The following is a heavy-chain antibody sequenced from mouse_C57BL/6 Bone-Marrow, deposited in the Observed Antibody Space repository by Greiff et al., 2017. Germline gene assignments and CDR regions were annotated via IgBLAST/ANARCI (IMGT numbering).Heavy chain of an antibody. V-gene: IGHV1-69*01. CDR3: ARWYYGSKDY. CDR1: GYTFTSYW. Sequence: QVQLKQPGAELVMPGASVKLSCKASGYTFTSYWMHWVKQRPGQGLEWIGEIDPSDSYTNYNQKFKGKSTLTVDKSSSTAYMQLSSLTSEDSAVYYCARWYYGSKDYWGQGTTVTVSS. CDR2: IDPSDSYT. J-gene: IGHJ2*01. D-gene: IGHD1-1*01.